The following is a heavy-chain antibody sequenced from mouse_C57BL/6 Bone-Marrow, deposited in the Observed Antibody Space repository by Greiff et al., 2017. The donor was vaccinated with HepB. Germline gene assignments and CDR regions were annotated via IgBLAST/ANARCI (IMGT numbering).Heavy chain of an antibody. Sequence: QVQLQQSGAELAKPGASVKLSCKASGYTFTSYWMHWVKQRPGQGLEWIGYINPSSGYTKYNQKFKDKATLTADKSSSTAYMQLSSLTYEDSAVYYCTTGLLRSLDFDYWGQGTTLTVSS. D-gene: IGHD1-1*01. V-gene: IGHV1-7*01. J-gene: IGHJ2*01. CDR3: TTGLLRSLDFDY. CDR1: GYTFTSYW. CDR2: INPSSGYT.